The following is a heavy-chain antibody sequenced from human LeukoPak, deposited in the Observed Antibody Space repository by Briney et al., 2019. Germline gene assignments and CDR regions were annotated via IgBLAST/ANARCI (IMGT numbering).Heavy chain of an antibody. CDR2: IYSGGST. CDR1: GFTVSSND. CDR3: AREIGRPDYYDSSGYPNAFDI. V-gene: IGHV3-53*01. J-gene: IGHJ3*02. D-gene: IGHD3-22*01. Sequence: HPGGSLRLSCAAAGFTVSSNDMSWVRQAPGKGLEWVSVIYSGGSTYYADSVKGRFTISRDNSKNTLYLQMNSLRAEDTAVYYCAREIGRPDYYDSSGYPNAFDIWGQGTMVTVSS.